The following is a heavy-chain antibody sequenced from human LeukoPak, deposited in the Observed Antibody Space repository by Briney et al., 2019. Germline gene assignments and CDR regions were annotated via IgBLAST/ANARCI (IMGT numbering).Heavy chain of an antibody. CDR2: IIPILGIA. CDR1: GGTFSSYA. CDR3: ARGRRDGYNYVADY. D-gene: IGHD5-24*01. Sequence: ASVKVSCKASGGTFSSYAISWVRQAPGQGLEWMGRIIPILGIANYAQKFQGRVTITADKSTSTAYMELSSLRSEDTAVYYRARGRRDGYNYVADYWGQGTLVTVSS. V-gene: IGHV1-69*04. J-gene: IGHJ4*02.